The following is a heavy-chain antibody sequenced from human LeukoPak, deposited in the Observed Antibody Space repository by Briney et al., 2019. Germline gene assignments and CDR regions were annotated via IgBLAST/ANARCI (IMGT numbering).Heavy chain of an antibody. CDR2: IYHSGST. Sequence: SETLSLTCAVSGGSISSGGYSWSWIRQPPGKGLEWIGYIYHSGSTYYNPSLKSRVTISVDRSKNQFSLKLSSVTAADTAVYYCARGIVVVPAAFNWFDPWGQGTLVTVSS. CDR1: GGSISSGGYS. CDR3: ARGIVVVPAAFNWFDP. D-gene: IGHD2-2*01. V-gene: IGHV4-30-2*01. J-gene: IGHJ5*02.